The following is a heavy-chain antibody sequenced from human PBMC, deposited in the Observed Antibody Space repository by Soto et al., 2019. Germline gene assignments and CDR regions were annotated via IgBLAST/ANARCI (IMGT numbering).Heavy chain of an antibody. CDR3: ASSDRSGFGFDY. Sequence: PGGSLRLSCAASGFTFSSYAMSWVRQAPGKGLEWVSVISVSDGRTYYAVSVKSRITINPDTSKNQFSLQLNSVTPEDTALYYCASSDRSGFGFDYWGQGTLVTVSS. D-gene: IGHD3-22*01. V-gene: IGHV3-23*01. CDR2: ISVSDGRT. J-gene: IGHJ4*02. CDR1: GFTFSSYA.